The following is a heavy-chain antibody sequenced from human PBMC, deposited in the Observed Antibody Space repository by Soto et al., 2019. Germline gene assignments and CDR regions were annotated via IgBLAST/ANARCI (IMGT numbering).Heavy chain of an antibody. CDR2: IFPSDSDT. V-gene: IGHV5-51*01. Sequence: GESLKISCSTSGYKFTYSWIAWVRQKPGKGPEWMGIIFPSDSDTRYSPSVQGQVTISADRSTSTVFLQWARLKASDTAVYVCDRKDKSGYFNWFDPWGQGTLVTVSS. CDR1: GYKFTYSW. CDR3: DRKDKSGYFNWFDP. J-gene: IGHJ5*02. D-gene: IGHD3-22*01.